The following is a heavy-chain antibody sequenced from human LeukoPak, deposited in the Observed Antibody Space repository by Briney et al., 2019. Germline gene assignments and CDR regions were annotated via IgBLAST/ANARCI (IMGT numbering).Heavy chain of an antibody. CDR1: GFTFSSYW. J-gene: IGHJ4*02. D-gene: IGHD5-24*01. V-gene: IGHV3-7*01. CDR3: ARTRGGYRAYSIGPTLYFDY. CDR2: IKQDESEK. Sequence: GGSLRLSCAASGFTFSSYWMSWVRQAPGKGLEWVANIKQDESEKYYVDSVKGRFTISRDNAKNSLYLQMNSLRAEDTAVYYCARTRGGYRAYSIGPTLYFDYWGQGTLVTVSS.